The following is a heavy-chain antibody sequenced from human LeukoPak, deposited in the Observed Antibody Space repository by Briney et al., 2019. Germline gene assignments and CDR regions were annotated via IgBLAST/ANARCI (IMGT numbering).Heavy chain of an antibody. CDR2: IHSDVSHT. V-gene: IGHV3-30*02. CDR1: GFIFSTHG. CDR3: ARKGSDYYYYYYMDV. J-gene: IGHJ6*03. Sequence: GGSLRLSCAASGFIFSTHGIHWVRQAPGKGLEWVAFIHSDVSHTFYAESVKGRFTISRDNSKNTVYLQMNSLRTEDTAVYYCARKGSDYYYYYYMDVWGKGTTVTISS.